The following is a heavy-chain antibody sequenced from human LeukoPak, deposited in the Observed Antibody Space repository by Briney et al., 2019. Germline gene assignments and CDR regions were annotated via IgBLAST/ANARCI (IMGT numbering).Heavy chain of an antibody. CDR2: ISGSGGST. CDR1: GFTFSSYA. D-gene: IGHD6-6*01. J-gene: IGHJ4*02. CDR3: AKDRRSTSTRGADY. V-gene: IGHV3-23*01. Sequence: PGGSLRLSCAASGFTFSSYAMSWVRQAPGKGLEWVSAISGSGGSTYYADSVKGRFTISRDNSKNTLYLQMHSLRAEDTAVYFCAKDRRSTSTRGADYWGQGTLVSVSS.